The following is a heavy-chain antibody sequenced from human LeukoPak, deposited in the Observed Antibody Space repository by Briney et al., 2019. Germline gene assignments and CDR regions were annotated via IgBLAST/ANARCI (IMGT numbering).Heavy chain of an antibody. CDR2: ISPGGDNT. CDR3: ARIRDGYNDAYDI. Sequence: AASVKVSCKASGYTFTNYYIHWVRQAPGQGLEWMGLISPGGDNTNYAQNFQGRVTMTRDTSASTVYMELSSLRSEDTAIYYCARIRDGYNDAYDIWGQGTVVTVPS. J-gene: IGHJ3*02. D-gene: IGHD5-24*01. V-gene: IGHV1-46*01. CDR1: GYTFTNYY.